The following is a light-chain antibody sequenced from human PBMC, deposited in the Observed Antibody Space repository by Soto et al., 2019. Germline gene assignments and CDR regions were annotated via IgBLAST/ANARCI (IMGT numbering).Light chain of an antibody. Sequence: DIQMTQSPSTVSTYVGDSVTITCRASQPINTWLXXXXXXXGXXXXIXXXXXXSXESGXPSRFSGCGSGTEFTLSISSLQPDDFGTYYCQQYDEHSITFGQGKRREIK. CDR2: XXX. CDR1: QPINTW. J-gene: IGKJ5*01. V-gene: IGKV1-5*01. CDR3: QQYDEHSIT.